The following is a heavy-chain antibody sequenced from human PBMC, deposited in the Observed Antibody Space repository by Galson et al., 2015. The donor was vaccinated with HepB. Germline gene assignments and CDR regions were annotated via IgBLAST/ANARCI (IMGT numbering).Heavy chain of an antibody. V-gene: IGHV1-18*04. CDR3: ARDRLHSLDY. J-gene: IGHJ4*02. Sequence: SVKVSCKASGYSFTSNGISWVRQAPGQGLVWLGWISINSGNTNYAQRLQGRVTLTRDTSMNTAYMELRRLRSDDAAVYYCARDRLHSLDYWGQGTLVTVSS. CDR2: ISINSGNT. CDR1: GYSFTSNG.